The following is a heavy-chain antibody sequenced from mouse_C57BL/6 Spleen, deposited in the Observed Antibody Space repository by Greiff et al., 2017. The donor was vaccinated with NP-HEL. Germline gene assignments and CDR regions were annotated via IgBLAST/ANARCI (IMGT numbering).Heavy chain of an antibody. D-gene: IGHD1-1*01. J-gene: IGHJ1*03. Sequence: QVQLQQSGAELVRPGTSVKMSCKASGYTFTNYWIGWAKQRPGHGLEWIGDLYPGGGYTNYNEKFKGQATLTADKASSTAYMQFSSLTSEDSAIYYCARDYGSSYWYFDVWGTGTTVTVSS. V-gene: IGHV1-63*01. CDR1: GYTFTNYW. CDR2: LYPGGGYT. CDR3: ARDYGSSYWYFDV.